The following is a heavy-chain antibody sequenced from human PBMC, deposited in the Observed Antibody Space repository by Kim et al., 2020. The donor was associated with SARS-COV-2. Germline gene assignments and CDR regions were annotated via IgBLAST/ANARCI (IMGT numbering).Heavy chain of an antibody. J-gene: IGHJ6*02. Sequence: GGSLRLSCAASGFTFSSYSMNWVRQAPGKGLEWVSSISSSSSYIYYADSVKGRFTISRDNAKNSLYLQMNSLRAEDTAVYYCAREMRATAKGGYGMDVWGQGTTVTVSS. V-gene: IGHV3-21*01. CDR2: ISSSSSYI. CDR3: AREMRATAKGGYGMDV. D-gene: IGHD5-12*01. CDR1: GFTFSSYS.